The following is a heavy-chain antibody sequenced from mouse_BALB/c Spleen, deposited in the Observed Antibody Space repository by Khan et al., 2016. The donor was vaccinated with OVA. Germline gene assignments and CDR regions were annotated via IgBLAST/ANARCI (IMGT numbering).Heavy chain of an antibody. Sequence: QVQLKQSGAELVKPGASVKLSRKASGYTFTSYYMYWVKQRPGQGLEWIGEINPSDGDTNFNEKFKSKATLTVDKSSSTVYMQISSLTSEDPAVYYCTRSGYGTYAYWGQGTLVTVSA. CDR2: INPSDGDT. J-gene: IGHJ3*01. D-gene: IGHD2-1*01. V-gene: IGHV1S81*02. CDR3: TRSGYGTYAY. CDR1: GYTFTSYY.